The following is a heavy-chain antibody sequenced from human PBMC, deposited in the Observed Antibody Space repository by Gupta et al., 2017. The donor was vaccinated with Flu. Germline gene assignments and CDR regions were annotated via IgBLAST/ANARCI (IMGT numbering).Heavy chain of an antibody. J-gene: IGHJ5*01. V-gene: IGHV3-7*01. CDR2: INRDGSVI. D-gene: IGHD4-17*01. CDR3: ARDVGSGDYDS. Sequence: EVQLVESGGGLVQPGGSLRLSCGASGFTLSDYWKCWGRQAPGKGPELVANINRDGSVINYMDFVRGRFTISRDNAKNAVYFQMNSLRVDDTAVYYCARDVGSGDYDSWGQGTLVTVSS. CDR1: GFTLSDYW.